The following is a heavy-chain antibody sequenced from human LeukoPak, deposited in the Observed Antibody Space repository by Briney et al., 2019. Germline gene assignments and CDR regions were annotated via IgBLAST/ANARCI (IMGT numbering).Heavy chain of an antibody. CDR2: IIPIFGTA. CDR3: ARGDGYNYFDY. V-gene: IGHV1-69*05. Sequence: SVKVSCKDSGGTFSSYAISWVRQAPGQGLEWMGRIIPIFGTANYAQKFQGRVTITTDESTSTAYMELSSLRSEDTAVYYCARGDGYNYFDYWGQGTLVTVSS. CDR1: GGTFSSYA. D-gene: IGHD5-24*01. J-gene: IGHJ4*02.